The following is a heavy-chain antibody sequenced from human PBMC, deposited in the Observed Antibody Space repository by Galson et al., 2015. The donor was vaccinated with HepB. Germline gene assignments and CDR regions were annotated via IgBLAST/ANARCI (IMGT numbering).Heavy chain of an antibody. CDR1: GFTFSSYS. J-gene: IGHJ3*02. Sequence: SLRLSCAASGFTFSSYSMNWVRQAPGKGLEWVSSISSSSSYIYYADSVKGRFTISRDNAKNSLYLQMNSLRAEDTAVYYCARDRVTIFGVVITPDAFDIWGQGTMVTVSS. CDR3: ARDRVTIFGVVITPDAFDI. V-gene: IGHV3-21*01. D-gene: IGHD3-3*01. CDR2: ISSSSSYI.